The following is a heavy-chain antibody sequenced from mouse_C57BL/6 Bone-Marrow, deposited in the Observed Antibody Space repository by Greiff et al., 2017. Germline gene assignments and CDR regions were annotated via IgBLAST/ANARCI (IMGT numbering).Heavy chain of an antibody. Sequence: EVKVVESGGGLVQPGGSLSLSCAASGFTFTDDYMSWVRQPPGKALEWLGFIRNKANGYTTEYSASVKGRFTISRDNSQSILYLQMNALRAEDSATYYCASRYSNPYFDVWGTGTTVTVSS. J-gene: IGHJ1*03. D-gene: IGHD2-5*01. CDR1: GFTFTDDY. V-gene: IGHV7-3*01. CDR2: IRNKANGYTT. CDR3: ASRYSNPYFDV.